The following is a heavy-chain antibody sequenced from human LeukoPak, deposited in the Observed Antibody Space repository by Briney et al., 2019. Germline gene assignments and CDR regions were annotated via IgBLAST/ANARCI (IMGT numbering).Heavy chain of an antibody. V-gene: IGHV3-74*01. J-gene: IGHJ4*02. D-gene: IGHD4-23*01. CDR3: ARDLSGSNGGDY. Sequence: GGSLTLSCAASGFTFSSYWMHWVRQAPGKGLVWVSRINSEGSSTSYADSVKGRFTISRDNAKNTLYLQMNSLRAEDTAVYYCARDLSGSNGGDYWGQGTLVTVSS. CDR2: INSEGSST. CDR1: GFTFSSYW.